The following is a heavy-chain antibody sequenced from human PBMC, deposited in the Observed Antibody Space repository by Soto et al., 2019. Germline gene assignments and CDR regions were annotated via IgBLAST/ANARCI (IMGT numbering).Heavy chain of an antibody. CDR1: GFTFSSYS. V-gene: IGHV3-23*04. J-gene: IGHJ6*02. CDR2: ISGSGGST. D-gene: IGHD3-3*01. Sequence: EVQLVESGGGLVKPGGSLRLSCAASGFTFSSYSMNWVRQAPGKGLEWVSAISGSGGSTYYADSVKGRFTISRDNSKNTLYLQMNSLRAEDTAVYYCAKEGDFWSGYYPFYYYYGMDVWGQGTTVTVSS. CDR3: AKEGDFWSGYYPFYYYYGMDV.